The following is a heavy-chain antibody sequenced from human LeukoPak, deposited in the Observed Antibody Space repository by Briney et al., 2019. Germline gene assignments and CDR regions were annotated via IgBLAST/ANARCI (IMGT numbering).Heavy chain of an antibody. Sequence: GGSLRLSCAASGFTFSSYAMSWVRQAPGKGLEWVSAISGSGGSTYYADSVKGRFTVSRDNSKNTLYLQMNSLRAEDTAVYYCAKVGYCSSTSCLYLDYWGQGTLVTVSS. CDR1: GFTFSSYA. D-gene: IGHD2-2*01. CDR2: ISGSGGST. CDR3: AKVGYCSSTSCLYLDY. J-gene: IGHJ4*02. V-gene: IGHV3-23*01.